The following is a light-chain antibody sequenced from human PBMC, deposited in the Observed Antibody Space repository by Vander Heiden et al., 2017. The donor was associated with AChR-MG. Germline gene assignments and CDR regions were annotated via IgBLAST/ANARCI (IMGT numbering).Light chain of an antibody. CDR1: QSLLHSNGYNY. CDR3: MQALQTPPM. J-gene: IGKJ1*01. Sequence: DIVMTQSPLSLPVTPGEPASISCRSSQSLLHSNGYNYLDWYLQKPGQAPQLLIYWGSIRASGVPDRFSGSGSGRDFTLKISRVEAEDVGVYDCMQALQTPPMFGQGTKVEIK. CDR2: WGS. V-gene: IGKV2-28*01.